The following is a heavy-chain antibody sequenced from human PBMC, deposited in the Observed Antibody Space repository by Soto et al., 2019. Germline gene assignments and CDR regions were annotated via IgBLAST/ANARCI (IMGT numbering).Heavy chain of an antibody. J-gene: IGHJ6*02. V-gene: IGHV3-33*01. D-gene: IGHD4-17*01. CDR2: IWYDGSNK. CDR1: GFTFSSYG. CDR3: ARNSGHYGQLSVGAELNGMDV. Sequence: QVQLVESGGGVVQPGRSLRLSCAASGFTFSSYGMHWVRQAPGKGLEWVAVIWYDGSNKYYADSVKGRFTISRDNSKNTLYLQMNSLRAEDTAVYYCARNSGHYGQLSVGAELNGMDVWGQGTTVTVS.